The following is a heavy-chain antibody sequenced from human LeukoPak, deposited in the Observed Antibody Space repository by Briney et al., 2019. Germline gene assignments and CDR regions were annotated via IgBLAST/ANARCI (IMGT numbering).Heavy chain of an antibody. CDR3: ARTGDILTGYHNWFDP. D-gene: IGHD3-9*01. J-gene: IGHJ5*02. CDR1: GYTFTSYG. V-gene: IGHV1-18*01. Sequence: GASVKVSCKASGYTFTSYGISWVRQAPGQGLEWMGWISAYNGNTNYAQKLQGRVTMTTDTSTSTAYIELRSLRSDDTAVYYCARTGDILTGYHNWFDPWGQGTLVTVSS. CDR2: ISAYNGNT.